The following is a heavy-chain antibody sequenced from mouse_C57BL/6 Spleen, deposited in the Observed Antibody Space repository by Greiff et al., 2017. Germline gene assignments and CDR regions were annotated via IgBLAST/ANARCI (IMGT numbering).Heavy chain of an antibody. CDR2: ILPGSGST. Sequence: QVQLQQSGAELMKPGASVKLSCKATGYTFTGYWIEWVKQRPGNGLEWIGEILPGSGSTNYNEKFKGKATFTADTSSNTASMQLSSLTTQDSAIYYCAREGLRRDYYSMDYWGPGTSVTVSS. V-gene: IGHV1-9*01. CDR3: AREGLRRDYYSMDY. CDR1: GYTFTGYW. D-gene: IGHD2-4*01. J-gene: IGHJ4*01.